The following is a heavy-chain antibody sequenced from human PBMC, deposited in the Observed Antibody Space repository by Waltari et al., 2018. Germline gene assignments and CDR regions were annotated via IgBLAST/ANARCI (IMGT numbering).Heavy chain of an antibody. Sequence: QLQLQQSGPGLVKPSESLFLSCAVSGASVSNNYWWSWVRQPPGKGLEWIGKIHGTGKTNYNPSLESRVTVSMDTSNNQFSLRVTSPTAADTAVYFCARDRGRGLYLDSWGQGTLVTVS. CDR2: IHGTGKT. CDR1: GASVSNNYW. V-gene: IGHV4-4*02. D-gene: IGHD1-26*01. CDR3: ARDRGRGLYLDS. J-gene: IGHJ4*02.